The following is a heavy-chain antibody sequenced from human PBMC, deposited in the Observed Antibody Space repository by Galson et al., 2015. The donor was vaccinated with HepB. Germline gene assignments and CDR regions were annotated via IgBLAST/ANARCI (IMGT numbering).Heavy chain of an antibody. Sequence: SVKVSCRASGGTFSSYAISWVRQAPGQGLEWMGGIIPIFGTANYAQKFQGRVTITADESTSTAYMELSSLRSEDTAVYYCARDVGTSYNWFDPWGQGTLVTVSS. CDR1: GGTFSSYA. V-gene: IGHV1-69*13. CDR2: IIPIFGTA. D-gene: IGHD1-1*01. J-gene: IGHJ5*02. CDR3: ARDVGTSYNWFDP.